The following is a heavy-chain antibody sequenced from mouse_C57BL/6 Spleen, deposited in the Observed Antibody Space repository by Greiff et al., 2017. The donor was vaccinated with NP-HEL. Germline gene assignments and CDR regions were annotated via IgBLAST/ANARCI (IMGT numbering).Heavy chain of an antibody. CDR1: GYTFTTYP. V-gene: IGHV1-47*01. D-gene: IGHD2-1*01. Sequence: VHLVESGAELVKPGASVKMSCKASGYTFTTYPIEWMKQNHGKSLEWIGNFHPYNDDTKYNEKFKGKATLTVEKSSSTVYLELSRLTSDDSAVYYCARLGNGKGYAMDYWGQGTSVTVSS. CDR3: ARLGNGKGYAMDY. CDR2: FHPYNDDT. J-gene: IGHJ4*01.